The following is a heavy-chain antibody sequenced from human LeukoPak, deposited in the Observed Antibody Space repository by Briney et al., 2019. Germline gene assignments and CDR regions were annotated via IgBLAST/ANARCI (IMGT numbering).Heavy chain of an antibody. CDR2: ISAYNGNT. J-gene: IGHJ5*02. Sequence: ASVKVSCKASGYTFTSYGISWVRQAPGQGLEWMGWISAYNGNTNYAQKLQGRVTMTKDTSTNQAYMGLGSRGPDAPAGYYFAGEGLYGAGGFDPWGQGTLVTVSS. CDR1: GYTFTSYG. D-gene: IGHD3-10*02. CDR3: AGEGLYGAGGFDP. V-gene: IGHV1-18*01.